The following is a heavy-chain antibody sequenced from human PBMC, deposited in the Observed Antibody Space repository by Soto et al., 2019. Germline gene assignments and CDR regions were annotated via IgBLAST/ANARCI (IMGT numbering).Heavy chain of an antibody. CDR3: TRYYYEGSGYYVY. D-gene: IGHD3-22*01. Sequence: GGSLRLSCTGSWFTFGSYALSWVRQAPGKGLEWVGVIRSEANGGTTDYAASVKGRITISRDDSKSIAYMEINSLQTEDTAVYYCTRYYYEGSGYYVYWGQGALVTVSS. CDR1: WFTFGSYA. V-gene: IGHV3-49*04. CDR2: IRSEANGGTT. J-gene: IGHJ4*02.